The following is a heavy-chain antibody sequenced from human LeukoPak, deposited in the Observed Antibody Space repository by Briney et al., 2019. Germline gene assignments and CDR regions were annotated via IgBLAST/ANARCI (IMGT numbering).Heavy chain of an antibody. CDR2: ISGGGGYT. CDR3: AKGAFERFGEPSDY. CDR1: GFTFSNYA. V-gene: IGHV3-23*01. D-gene: IGHD3-10*01. J-gene: IGHJ4*02. Sequence: GGSLRLSCAAAGFTFSNYAMSWVRQAPGKGLEWVSCISGGGGYTYYADSVKGRFTISRDNSKNTLYLQMNSLRAEDTAVYYCAKGAFERFGEPSDYWGQGTLATVSS.